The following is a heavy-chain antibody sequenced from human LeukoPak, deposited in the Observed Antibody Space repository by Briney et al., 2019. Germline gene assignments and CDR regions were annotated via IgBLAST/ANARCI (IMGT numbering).Heavy chain of an antibody. CDR3: AKGRDGYNSDFDY. CDR2: ISGSGGST. D-gene: IGHD5-24*01. J-gene: IGHJ4*02. Sequence: GGSLRLSCAASGFTVSSNYMSWVRQAPGKGLEWVSAISGSGGSTYYADSVKGRFTISRDNSKNTLYLQMNSLRAEDTAVYYCAKGRDGYNSDFDYWGQGTLVTVSS. CDR1: GFTVSSNY. V-gene: IGHV3-23*01.